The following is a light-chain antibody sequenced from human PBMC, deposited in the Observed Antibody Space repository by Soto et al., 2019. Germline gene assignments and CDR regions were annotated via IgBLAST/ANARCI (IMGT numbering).Light chain of an antibody. CDR1: QSVTTN. Sequence: EIVMTQSPATLSVSPGERVTLSCRARQSVTTNLAWYQQRPGQAPRLLVYGASTRAPGIPARFYGSGFGTDFTLTISSRQSEDFAVYYCQQYVNLLVTFGGGTKVE. V-gene: IGKV3-15*01. CDR3: QQYVNLLVT. CDR2: GAS. J-gene: IGKJ4*02.